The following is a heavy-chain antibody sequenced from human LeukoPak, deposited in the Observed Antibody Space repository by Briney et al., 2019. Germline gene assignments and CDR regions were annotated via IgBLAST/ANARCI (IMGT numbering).Heavy chain of an antibody. Sequence: ASVKVSCKASGYTFTSYGISWVRQAPGQGLEWMGWISAYNGNTNYAQKLQGRVTMTTDTPTSTAYMELRSLRSDDTAVYYCARDPAYYDSSGYYYYYYYYGMDVWGQGTTVTVSS. V-gene: IGHV1-18*01. CDR1: GYTFTSYG. J-gene: IGHJ6*02. CDR2: ISAYNGNT. D-gene: IGHD3-22*01. CDR3: ARDPAYYDSSGYYYYYYYYGMDV.